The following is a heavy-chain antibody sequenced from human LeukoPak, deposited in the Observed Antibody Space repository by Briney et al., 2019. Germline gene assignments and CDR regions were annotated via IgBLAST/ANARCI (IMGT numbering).Heavy chain of an antibody. V-gene: IGHV4-31*03. CDR1: GDSISSGDYY. D-gene: IGHD6-13*01. Sequence: KPSETLSLTCTVSGDSISSGDYYWSWIRQHPGKGLEWIGYIHHSGSTYSNPSLMSRVSISVDTSKNQFSLRLRSVTAADTAVYYCARVDGSTWYLPSWGQGILVTVSS. CDR3: ARVDGSTWYLPS. CDR2: IHHSGST. J-gene: IGHJ5*02.